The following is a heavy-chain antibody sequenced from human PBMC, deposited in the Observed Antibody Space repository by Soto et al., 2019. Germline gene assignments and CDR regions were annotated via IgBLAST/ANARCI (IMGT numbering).Heavy chain of an antibody. CDR3: ARRDSSSWSSWGYYYYYMDV. V-gene: IGHV1-18*01. CDR1: GYTFTSYG. Sequence: ASVKVSCKASGYTFTSYGISWVRQAPGQGLEWMGWISAYNGNTNYAQKLQGRVTMTTDTSTSTAYMELRSLRSDDTAVYYCARRDSSSWSSWGYYYYYMDVWGKGTTVTVSS. CDR2: ISAYNGNT. D-gene: IGHD6-13*01. J-gene: IGHJ6*03.